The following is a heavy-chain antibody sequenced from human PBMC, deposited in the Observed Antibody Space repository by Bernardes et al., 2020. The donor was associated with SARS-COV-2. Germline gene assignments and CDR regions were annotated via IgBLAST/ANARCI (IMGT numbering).Heavy chain of an antibody. J-gene: IGHJ4*02. Sequence: TCIVSGGSIRSGSYYWSWLRQPAGKGLEWIGRIYTSGRTNYNPSLKSRVTISVDTSKNQFSLKLSSVTAADTAMYYCARGYSYGFYYFGYWGQGTLGTVSS. D-gene: IGHD5-18*01. CDR2: IYTSGRT. CDR3: ARGYSYGFYYFGY. CDR1: GGSIRSGSYY. V-gene: IGHV4-61*02.